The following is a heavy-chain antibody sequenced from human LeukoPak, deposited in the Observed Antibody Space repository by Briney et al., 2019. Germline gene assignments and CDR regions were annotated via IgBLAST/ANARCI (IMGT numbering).Heavy chain of an antibody. CDR3: ALLEVYCSGGSCSGWFDP. D-gene: IGHD2-15*01. Sequence: SETLSLTCTVSGGSISSSSYYWGWIRQPPGKGLEWIGSIYYSGSTYYNPSLKSRVTISVDTSRNQFSLKLSSVTAADTAVYYCALLEVYCSGGSCSGWFDPWGQGTLVTVSS. CDR1: GGSISSSSYY. CDR2: IYYSGST. V-gene: IGHV4-39*07. J-gene: IGHJ5*02.